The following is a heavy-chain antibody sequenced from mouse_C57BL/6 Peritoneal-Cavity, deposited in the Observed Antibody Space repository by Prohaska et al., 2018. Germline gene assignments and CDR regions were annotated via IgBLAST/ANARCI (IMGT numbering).Heavy chain of an antibody. CDR2: IDPETGGT. CDR1: DYE. J-gene: IGHJ2*01. Sequence: DYEMHWVKQTPVHGLEWIGAIDPETGGTAYNQKFKGKAILTADKSSSTAYMELRSLTSEDSAVYYCTRGLDYWGQGTTLTVSS. CDR3: TRGLDY. V-gene: IGHV1-15*01.